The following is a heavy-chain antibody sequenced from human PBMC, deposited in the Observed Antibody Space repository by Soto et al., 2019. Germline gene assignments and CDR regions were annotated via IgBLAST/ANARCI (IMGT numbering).Heavy chain of an antibody. D-gene: IGHD3-16*01. J-gene: IGHJ4*02. CDR1: GGTFSSYT. CDR2: IIPILGIA. Sequence: QVQLVQSGAEVKKPGSSVKVSCKASGGTFSSYTISWVRQAPGQGLEWMGRIIPILGIANYAQKFQGRVTITADKATSTADMELSSLRSEDTAVDYWARARGGKENIDYWGQGTLVTVSS. V-gene: IGHV1-69*02. CDR3: ARARGGKENIDY.